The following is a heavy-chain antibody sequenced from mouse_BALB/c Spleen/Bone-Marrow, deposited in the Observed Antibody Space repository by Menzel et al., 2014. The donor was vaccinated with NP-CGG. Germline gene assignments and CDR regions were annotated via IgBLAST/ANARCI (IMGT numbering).Heavy chain of an antibody. J-gene: IGHJ4*01. CDR3: TRREYGNYGYAMDY. D-gene: IGHD2-10*02. CDR1: GYTFTDYN. CDR2: IYPYNGGT. V-gene: IGHV1S29*02. Sequence: VQLKESGPELVKPGASVKISCKASGYTFTDYNVHWVKQSHGKSLEWIGYIYPYNGGTGYNQKFKSKATLAVDNSSSTAYMGLRSLTSEDSAVYYCTRREYGNYGYAMDYWGQGTSVTVSS.